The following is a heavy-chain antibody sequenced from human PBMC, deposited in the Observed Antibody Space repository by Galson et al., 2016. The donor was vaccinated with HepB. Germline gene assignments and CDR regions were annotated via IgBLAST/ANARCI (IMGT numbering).Heavy chain of an antibody. CDR1: GFTSSSYW. J-gene: IGHJ4*02. CDR3: ARGHSANSFILDY. Sequence: SLRLSCAASGFTSSSYWMNWFRQAPGKEMVWVSRINGDGSSTHYADSVKGRFTISRDNAKNTLYLQMSSLRAEDTAVYYCARGHSANSFILDYWGQGTLVTVSS. D-gene: IGHD4/OR15-4a*01. V-gene: IGHV3-74*01. CDR2: INGDGSST.